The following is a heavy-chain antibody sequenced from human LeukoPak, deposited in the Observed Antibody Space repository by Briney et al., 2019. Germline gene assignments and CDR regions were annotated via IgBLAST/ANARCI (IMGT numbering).Heavy chain of an antibody. CDR2: IYYSGST. D-gene: IGHD3-22*01. CDR3: ARGDDSSGYYYSDFFDY. Sequence: SETLSLTCTVSGGSISSGGYYWSWIRQHPGKGLEWIGYIYYSGSTYYNPSLKGRVTISVDTSKNQFSLKLSSVTAADTAVYYCARGDDSSGYYYSDFFDYWGQGTLVTVSS. V-gene: IGHV4-31*03. J-gene: IGHJ4*02. CDR1: GGSISSGGYY.